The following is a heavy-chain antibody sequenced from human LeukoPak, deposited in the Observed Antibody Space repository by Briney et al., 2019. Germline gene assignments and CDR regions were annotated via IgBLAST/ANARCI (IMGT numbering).Heavy chain of an antibody. V-gene: IGHV4/OR15-8*02. D-gene: IGHD1-26*01. CDR1: GGXISGTNC. Sequence: SETLSLTCVVSGGXISGTNCWSWVRQPPGQGLEWIGEISLAGQTNYNPSLNGRVTMSLDKSSNQLSMHLTSVTAADTATYFCSRESGPFCPFGYWGQGTLVIVSS. CDR2: ISLAGQT. CDR3: SRESGPFCPFGY. J-gene: IGHJ4*02.